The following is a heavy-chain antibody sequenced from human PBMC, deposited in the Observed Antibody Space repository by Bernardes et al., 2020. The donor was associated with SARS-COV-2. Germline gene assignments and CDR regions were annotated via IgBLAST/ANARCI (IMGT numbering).Heavy chain of an antibody. Sequence: GGSLRLSCAASGFTFSSYSMNWVRQAPGKGLEWVSSISSISNYIYYADSVKGRFTISRDNAKNSLYLQMNSLRAEDTAVYYCARVTSGWFDPWGQGTLVTVSS. CDR1: GFTFSSYS. V-gene: IGHV3-21*01. J-gene: IGHJ5*02. CDR2: ISSISNYI. CDR3: ARVTSGWFDP.